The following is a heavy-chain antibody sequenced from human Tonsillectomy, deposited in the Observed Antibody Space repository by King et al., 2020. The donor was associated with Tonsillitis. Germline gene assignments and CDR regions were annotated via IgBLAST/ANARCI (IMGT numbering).Heavy chain of an antibody. Sequence: VQLVESGAEVKKPGESLKISCKGSGYSFTSYWIGWVRQMPGKGLEWMGIIYPGDSDTRYSPSFQGQVTISADKSISTAYLQWSSLKASDTAMYYCARLSWGSGYSGGYYYYGMDVWGQGTTVTVSS. J-gene: IGHJ6*02. D-gene: IGHD3-22*01. CDR2: IYPGDSDT. V-gene: IGHV5-51*01. CDR1: GYSFTSYW. CDR3: ARLSWGSGYSGGYYYYGMDV.